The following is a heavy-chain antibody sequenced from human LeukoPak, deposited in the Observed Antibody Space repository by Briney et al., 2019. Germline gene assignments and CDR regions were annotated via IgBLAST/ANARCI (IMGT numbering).Heavy chain of an antibody. CDR1: GFTFSDSY. Sequence: GGSLRLSCAASGFTFSDSYMSWIRQAPGKGLEWVSYISSSSTYTDYAGSVKGRFTISRDNARNSLYLQMNSLRDEDTAVYYCARDLVVNYSNYYYYYGMDVWGQGTTVTVSS. V-gene: IGHV3-11*06. CDR2: ISSSSTYT. CDR3: ARDLVVNYSNYYYYYGMDV. J-gene: IGHJ6*02. D-gene: IGHD4-11*01.